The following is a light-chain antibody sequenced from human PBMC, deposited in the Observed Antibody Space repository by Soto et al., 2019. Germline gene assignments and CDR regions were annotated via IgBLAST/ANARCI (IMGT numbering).Light chain of an antibody. CDR1: TSDVGAYNY. J-gene: IGLJ1*01. CDR3: SSYTSSTTYV. Sequence: QSALTQPASVSGSPGQSIAISCTGTTSDVGAYNYVSWYQQHPGKAPKLMIYQVSNRPSGVSNRFSGSKSGNTASLTISGLQAEDEADYYCSSYTSSTTYVFGTGPKLTVL. V-gene: IGLV2-14*01. CDR2: QVS.